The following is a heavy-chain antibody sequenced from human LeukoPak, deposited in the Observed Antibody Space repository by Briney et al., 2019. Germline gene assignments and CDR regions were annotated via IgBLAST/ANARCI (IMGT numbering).Heavy chain of an antibody. Sequence: SETLSLTCTVSGGSIGSYYWSWIRQPAGKGLEWIGRIYTSGSTNYNPSLKSRVTISVDTSKNQFSLKLNSVTAADTAVYYCARGGYYGSGNDFRFDPWGQGTLVTVSS. CDR2: IYTSGST. V-gene: IGHV4-4*07. CDR1: GGSIGSYY. CDR3: ARGGYYGSGNDFRFDP. D-gene: IGHD3-10*01. J-gene: IGHJ5*02.